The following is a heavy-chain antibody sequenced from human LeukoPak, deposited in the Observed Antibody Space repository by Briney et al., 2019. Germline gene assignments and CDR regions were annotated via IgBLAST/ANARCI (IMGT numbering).Heavy chain of an antibody. CDR1: GAFISTHY. Sequence: SETLSLTCTVSGAFISTHYWSWIRQPPGKGLEWIGYIQNSGTTNHNPSLQSRVTISVDMSKNQFSLRLSSVTAADTAVYYCARHGSSWSFDYWAREPWSPSPQ. V-gene: IGHV4-59*08. CDR2: IQNSGTT. CDR3: ARHGSSWSFDY. J-gene: IGHJ4*02. D-gene: IGHD6-13*01.